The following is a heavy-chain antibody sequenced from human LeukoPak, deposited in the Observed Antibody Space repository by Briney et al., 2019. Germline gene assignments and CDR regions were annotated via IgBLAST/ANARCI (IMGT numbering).Heavy chain of an antibody. CDR3: TRSAVVGAPGDFDY. V-gene: IGHV1-46*03. D-gene: IGHD1-26*01. Sequence: ASVKVSCKASGYTFTSYYMHWVRQAPGQGLEWVGIINPSGGSTSYAQKFQGRVTMTRDTSTSTVFMELSSLRSEDTALYYCTRSAVVGAPGDFDYWGQGTLVTVSS. CDR1: GYTFTSYY. J-gene: IGHJ4*02. CDR2: INPSGGST.